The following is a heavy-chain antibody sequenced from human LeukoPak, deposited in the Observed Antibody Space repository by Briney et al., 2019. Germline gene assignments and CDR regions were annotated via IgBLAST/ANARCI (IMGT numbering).Heavy chain of an antibody. Sequence: GGSLRLSCAASGFTFSSYSMNWVRQAPGKGLEGVSSISSSSSYIYYADSVKGRFTISRDNAKNSLYLQMNSLRAEDTAVYYCATVLVTAMGQVNYWGQGTLVTVSS. CDR3: ATVLVTAMGQVNY. J-gene: IGHJ4*02. D-gene: IGHD2-21*02. CDR1: GFTFSSYS. CDR2: ISSSSSYI. V-gene: IGHV3-21*01.